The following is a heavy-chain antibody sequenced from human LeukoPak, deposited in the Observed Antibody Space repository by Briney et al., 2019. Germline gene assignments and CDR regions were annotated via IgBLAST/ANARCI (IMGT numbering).Heavy chain of an antibody. CDR3: AREGGNYYDSSGYYSYPLDY. V-gene: IGHV3-7*01. CDR2: IKQDGSEK. J-gene: IGHJ4*02. CDR1: GFTFSSYW. D-gene: IGHD3-22*01. Sequence: PGGSLRLSCAASGFTFSSYWMSWVRQAPGKGLEWVANIKQDGSEKYYVDSVKGRFTISRDNAKNSLYLQMNSLRAEDTAVYYCAREGGNYYDSSGYYSYPLDYWGQGTLVTVSS.